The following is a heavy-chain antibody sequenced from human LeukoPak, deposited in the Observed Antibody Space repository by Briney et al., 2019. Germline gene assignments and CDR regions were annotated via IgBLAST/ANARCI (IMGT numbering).Heavy chain of an antibody. J-gene: IGHJ2*01. CDR1: GFTFSSYA. CDR2: ISGSGGST. CDR3: ARDSRLGANYWYFDL. V-gene: IGHV3-23*01. Sequence: PGGSLRLSCAASGFTFSSYAMSWVRQAPGKGLEWVSAISGSGGSTYYADSVKGRFTISRDNAKNSLYLQMNSLRAEDTAVYYCARDSRLGANYWYFDLWGRGTLVTVSS. D-gene: IGHD7-27*01.